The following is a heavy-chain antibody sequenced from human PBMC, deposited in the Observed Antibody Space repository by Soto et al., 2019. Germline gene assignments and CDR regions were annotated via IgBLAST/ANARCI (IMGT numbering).Heavy chain of an antibody. D-gene: IGHD4-17*01. CDR2: ISAYNGNT. CDR1: GYTFTSYG. V-gene: IGHV1-18*01. Sequence: WASVKVSCKASGYTFTSYGISWVRQAPGQGLEWMGWISAYNGNTNYAQKLQGRVTMTTDTSTSTAYMELRSLRSHDTAVYYCARMLSSDYADAFDIWGQGTMVTVSS. J-gene: IGHJ3*02. CDR3: ARMLSSDYADAFDI.